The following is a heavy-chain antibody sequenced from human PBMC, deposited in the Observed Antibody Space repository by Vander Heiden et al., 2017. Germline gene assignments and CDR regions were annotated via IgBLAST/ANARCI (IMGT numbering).Heavy chain of an antibody. J-gene: IGHJ4*02. CDR2: IIPIFGTA. V-gene: IGHV1-69*01. CDR1: GGTFSSYA. CDR3: ALLTLYYYDSSGYGDY. D-gene: IGHD3-22*01. Sequence: QVQLVQSGAEVKKPGSSVKVSCKASGGTFSSYAISWVRQAPGQGLEWMGVIIPIFGTANYAQKFQGRVTITADESTSTAYMELSSLRSEDTAVYYCALLTLYYYDSSGYGDYWGQGTLVTVSS.